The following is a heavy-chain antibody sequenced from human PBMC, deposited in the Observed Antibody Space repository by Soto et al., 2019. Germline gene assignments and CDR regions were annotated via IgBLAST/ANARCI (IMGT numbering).Heavy chain of an antibody. CDR1: GFSLSTSGVA. CDR2: IYWDDDK. D-gene: IGHD4-17*01. CDR3: ARALDSGGRWYFHF. Sequence: QITLKESGPTLVKPTQTLTLTCTFSGFSLSTSGVAVGWIRQPPGKALEWLTLIYWDDDKSYSPSLKSRLTITWDTSKNQVVLTVTNMDPVDTGTYYCARALDSGGRWYFHFWGRGTLVTVSS. J-gene: IGHJ2*01. V-gene: IGHV2-5*02.